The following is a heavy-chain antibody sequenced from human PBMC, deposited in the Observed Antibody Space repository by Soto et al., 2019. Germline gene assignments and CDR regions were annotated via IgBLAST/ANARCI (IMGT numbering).Heavy chain of an antibody. V-gene: IGHV4-38-2*01. CDR2: IYHSGSS. CDR3: ARGGYSGYDRYYFDI. CDR1: GYPIGRDYF. Sequence: LSLTCAVSGYPIGRDYFWGWIRQPPGKGLEWIASIYHSGSSYFNPSVRSRVTISVDTSKNQISLRLNSVTAADTAMYYCARGGYSGYDRYYFDIWGQGTLVTVSS. J-gene: IGHJ4*02. D-gene: IGHD5-12*01.